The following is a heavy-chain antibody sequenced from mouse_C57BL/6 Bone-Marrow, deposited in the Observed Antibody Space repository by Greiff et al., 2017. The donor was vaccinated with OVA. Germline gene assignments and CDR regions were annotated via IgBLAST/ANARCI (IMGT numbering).Heavy chain of an antibody. CDR1: GFTFSDYY. Sequence: EVKLVESGGGLVQPGGSLKLSCAASGFTFSDYYMYWVRQTPEKRLEWVAYISNGGGSTYYPDTVKGRFTISRDNAKNTLYLQMSRLKSEDTAMYYCARSSTYWYFDVWGTGTTVTVAS. J-gene: IGHJ1*03. V-gene: IGHV5-12*01. CDR2: ISNGGGST. CDR3: ARSSTYWYFDV.